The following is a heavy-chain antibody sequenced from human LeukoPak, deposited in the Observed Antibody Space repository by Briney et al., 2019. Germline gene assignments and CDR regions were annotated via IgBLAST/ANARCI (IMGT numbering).Heavy chain of an antibody. J-gene: IGHJ4*02. D-gene: IGHD6-19*01. CDR1: GFTFNRDW. Sequence: PGGSLRLSCTASGFTFNRDWTAWVRQAPGKGLEWVANIKEDGSEKNYVDSVKGRFTISRDNAKNSVYLQMNDLRAEDTGVYYCVTKEPSTSGRSYWGQGTLVTVSS. V-gene: IGHV3-7*01. CDR3: VTKEPSTSGRSY. CDR2: IKEDGSEK.